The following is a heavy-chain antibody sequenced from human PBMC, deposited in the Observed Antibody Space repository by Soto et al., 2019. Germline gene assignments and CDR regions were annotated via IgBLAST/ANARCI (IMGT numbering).Heavy chain of an antibody. J-gene: IGHJ4*02. D-gene: IGHD3-22*01. CDR1: GGSISSSSYY. Sequence: SETLSLTCTVSGGSISSSSYYWGWIRQPPGKGLEWIGSIYYSGSTYYNPSLKSRVTISVDTSKNQLSLKLSSVTAADTAVYYCARLIKYYDSSGYYRDYWGQGTLVTVSS. V-gene: IGHV4-39*01. CDR3: ARLIKYYDSSGYYRDY. CDR2: IYYSGST.